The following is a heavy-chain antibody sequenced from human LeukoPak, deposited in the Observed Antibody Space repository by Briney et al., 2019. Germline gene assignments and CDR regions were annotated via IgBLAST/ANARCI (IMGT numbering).Heavy chain of an antibody. CDR3: AKVSYSNHYYGMDV. Sequence: GGSLRLSCAASGFTFSSYAMSWVRQAPGKGLEWVSAISGSGGSTYYADSVKGRFTISRDNFKNTLYLQMNSLRAEDTAVYYCAKVSYSNHYYGMDVWGQGTTVTVSS. J-gene: IGHJ6*02. D-gene: IGHD4-11*01. CDR1: GFTFSSYA. V-gene: IGHV3-23*01. CDR2: ISGSGGST.